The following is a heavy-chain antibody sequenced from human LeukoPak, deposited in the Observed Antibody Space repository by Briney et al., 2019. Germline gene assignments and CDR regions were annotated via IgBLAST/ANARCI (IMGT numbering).Heavy chain of an antibody. CDR2: TSYDGSKI. Sequence: GRSLRLSCEASGFNFNVYAMHWVRQAPGKGLECVAATSYDGSKIYYSDSVQGRFTISRDNSKNTLYLQMNSLTTDDTAVYYCARGKMRTLALAEYLQDWGQGTLVTVSS. J-gene: IGHJ1*01. CDR1: GFNFNVYA. V-gene: IGHV3-30*04. CDR3: ARGKMRTLALAEYLQD.